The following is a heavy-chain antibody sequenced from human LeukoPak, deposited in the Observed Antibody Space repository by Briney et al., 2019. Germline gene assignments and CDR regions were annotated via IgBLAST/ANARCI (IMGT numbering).Heavy chain of an antibody. Sequence: SETLSLTCAVSGGSFSGYYWTWIRQTPGKGLEWIGETSYGGSTNYSPSLKSRVTISVDTSKNQFSLKLSSVTAADTAVYYCARLGMYYDILTGYYRTYYFDYWGQGTLVTVSS. CDR2: TSYGGST. CDR3: ARLGMYYDILTGYYRTYYFDY. J-gene: IGHJ4*02. D-gene: IGHD3-9*01. CDR1: GGSFSGYY. V-gene: IGHV4-34*01.